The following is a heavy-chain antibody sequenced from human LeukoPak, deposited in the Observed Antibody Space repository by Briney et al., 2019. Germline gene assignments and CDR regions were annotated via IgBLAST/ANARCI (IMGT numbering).Heavy chain of an antibody. CDR1: GGSFSSYY. Sequence: SETLSLTCAVYGGSFSSYYWSWIRQPPGKGLEWIGEINHSGSTNYNPSLKSRVTISVDTSKNQFSLKLSSVTAADTAVYYCARTMVRGVIITRFNWFDPWGQGTLVTVSS. V-gene: IGHV4-34*01. CDR3: ARTMVRGVIITRFNWFDP. CDR2: INHSGST. J-gene: IGHJ5*02. D-gene: IGHD3-10*01.